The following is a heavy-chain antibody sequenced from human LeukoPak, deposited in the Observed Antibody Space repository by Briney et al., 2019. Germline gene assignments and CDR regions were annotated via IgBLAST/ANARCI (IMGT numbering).Heavy chain of an antibody. CDR1: GGSFSGYY. Sequence: PSETLSLTCAVYGGSFSGYYWSWIRQPPGKGQEWIGEINHSGSTNYNPSLKSRVTISVDTSKNQFPLKLSSVTAADTAVYYCARGRGSSWYYYYGMDVWGQGTTVTVSS. D-gene: IGHD6-13*01. J-gene: IGHJ6*02. CDR3: ARGRGSSWYYYYGMDV. CDR2: INHSGST. V-gene: IGHV4-34*01.